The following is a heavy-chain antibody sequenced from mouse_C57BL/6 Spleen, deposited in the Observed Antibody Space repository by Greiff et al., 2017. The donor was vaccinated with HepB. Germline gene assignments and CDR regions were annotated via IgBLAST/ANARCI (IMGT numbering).Heavy chain of an antibody. J-gene: IGHJ1*03. CDR2: IWSGGST. D-gene: IGHD2-2*01. CDR1: GFSLTSYG. Sequence: VQRVESGPGLVQPSQSLSITCTVSGFSLTSYGVHWVRQSPGKGLEWLGVIWSGGSTDYNAAFISRLSISQDNSKSQVFFKMNSLQADDTAIYYCARNPRPYGNDGDWYFDVWGTGTTVTVSS. V-gene: IGHV2-2*01. CDR3: ARNPRPYGNDGDWYFDV.